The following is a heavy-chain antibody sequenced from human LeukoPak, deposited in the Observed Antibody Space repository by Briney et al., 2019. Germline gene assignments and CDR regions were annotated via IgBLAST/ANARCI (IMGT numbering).Heavy chain of an antibody. CDR1: GGSISGYY. J-gene: IGHJ4*02. D-gene: IGHD2-2*01. CDR3: ARGAECTSCSPYYFDH. V-gene: IGHV4-59*01. Sequence: TSETLSLTCTVSGGSISGYYWSWIRQPPGKGLEWIGYIYYSGSTNYNPSLKSRVTISVDTSKNQFSLKLNSVTAADTAVYCCARGAECTSCSPYYFDHWGQGALVTVSS. CDR2: IYYSGST.